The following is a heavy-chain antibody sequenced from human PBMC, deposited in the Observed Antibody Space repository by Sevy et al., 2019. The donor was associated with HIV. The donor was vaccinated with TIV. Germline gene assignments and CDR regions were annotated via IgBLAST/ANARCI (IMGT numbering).Heavy chain of an antibody. CDR2: INQDGGQK. V-gene: IGHV3-7*01. CDR3: ARDPDPVPGVAFDV. Sequence: GESLKISCVASGSSFGIHWMSWVRQAPGKGLEWMAKINQDGGQKYYVDSVKGRFTISRDNAKSSLYLQMNSLRVEDTALYYCARDPDPVPGVAFDVWGQGTMVTVSS. CDR1: GSSFGIHW. J-gene: IGHJ3*01.